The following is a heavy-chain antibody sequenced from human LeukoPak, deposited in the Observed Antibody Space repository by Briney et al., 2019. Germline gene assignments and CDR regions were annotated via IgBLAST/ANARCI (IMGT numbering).Heavy chain of an antibody. CDR2: IDYSGST. J-gene: IGHJ3*02. CDR1: GGSISDYY. V-gene: IGHV4-59*01. Sequence: SETLSLTSTHPGGSISDYYWSWIRQPPGKGLEWIGYIDYSGSTNYTPSLKSRVTISINTSKNQFSLRLSSVTAADTAVYYCAGATSREAFDIWGQGTRVTVSS. CDR3: AGATSREAFDI. D-gene: IGHD2-2*01.